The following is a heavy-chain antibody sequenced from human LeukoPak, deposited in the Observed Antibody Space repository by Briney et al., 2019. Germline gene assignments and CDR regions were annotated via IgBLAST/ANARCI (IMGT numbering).Heavy chain of an antibody. CDR3: ARGLRGYYDSSGYSSWFDP. J-gene: IGHJ5*02. D-gene: IGHD3-22*01. V-gene: IGHV1-69*13. CDR1: GGAFSSYA. Sequence: SVKVSCKASGGAFSSYAISWVRQAPGQGLEWMGGIIPIFGTANYAQKFQGRVTITADESTSTAYMELSSLRSEDTAVYYCARGLRGYYDSSGYSSWFDPWGQGTLVTVSS. CDR2: IIPIFGTA.